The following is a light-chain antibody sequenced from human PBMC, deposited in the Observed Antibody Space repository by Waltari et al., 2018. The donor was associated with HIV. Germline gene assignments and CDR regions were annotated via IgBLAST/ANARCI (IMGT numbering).Light chain of an antibody. J-gene: IGLJ3*02. CDR2: EGN. CDR1: TPDVDAYTY. Sequence: QSALTQPASVSGSPGPSITISCTSTTPDVDAYTYVSWYQHHPGKAPKVLIYEGNNRPSGVSNRFSGSKSGNMASLTISGLQPEDEADYFCASYISSASPEFGRGTKLTVL. V-gene: IGLV2-14*01. CDR3: ASYISSASPE.